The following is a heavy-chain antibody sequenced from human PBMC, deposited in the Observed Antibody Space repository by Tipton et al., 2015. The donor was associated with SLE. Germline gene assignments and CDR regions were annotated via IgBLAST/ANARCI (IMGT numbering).Heavy chain of an antibody. J-gene: IGHJ4*02. Sequence: TLSLTCAVYGGSFSGYYWSLIRQTPGKGLEWIGEINHSGSTNYNPSLKSRVTISVDTSKNQFSLKLSSVTAADTAVYYCARDRGIAARGVFDYWGQGTLVTVSS. CDR3: ARDRGIAARGVFDY. V-gene: IGHV4-34*01. CDR2: INHSGST. D-gene: IGHD6-6*01. CDR1: GGSFSGYY.